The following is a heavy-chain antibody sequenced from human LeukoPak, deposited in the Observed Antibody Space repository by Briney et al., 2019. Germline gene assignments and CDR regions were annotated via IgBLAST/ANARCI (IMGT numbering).Heavy chain of an antibody. CDR1: GGSISSSSYY. D-gene: IGHD5-24*01. Sequence: SETLSLTCTVSGGSISSSSYYWGWIRQPPGKGLEWIGSIYYSGSTYYNPSLKSRVTISVDTSKNQFSLKLSSVTAADTAVYYCARGWLQFLFDYWGQGTLVTVSS. CDR3: ARGWLQFLFDY. V-gene: IGHV4-39*07. CDR2: IYYSGST. J-gene: IGHJ4*02.